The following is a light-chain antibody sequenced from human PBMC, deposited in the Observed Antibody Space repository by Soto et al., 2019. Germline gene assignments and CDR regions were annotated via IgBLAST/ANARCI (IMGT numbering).Light chain of an antibody. J-gene: IGLJ1*01. CDR1: SSIIGSNY. Sequence: QSVLTQPPSVSAAPGQTVTISCSGSSSIIGSNYVSWYQQIPGAAPKVLIYDNDKRPSGIPDRFSGSKSGTSATLGITGLQTGDEADYYCGTWDSSLSIFVFRTGTKVTVL. CDR2: DND. CDR3: GTWDSSLSIFV. V-gene: IGLV1-51*01.